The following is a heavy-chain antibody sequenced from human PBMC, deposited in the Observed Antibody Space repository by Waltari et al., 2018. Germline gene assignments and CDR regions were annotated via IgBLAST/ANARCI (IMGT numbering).Heavy chain of an antibody. V-gene: IGHV3-43*02. CDR3: ATDIDATSYNLLTAYYS. D-gene: IGHD3-9*01. CDR1: GFTFGVFC. Sequence: EVLLVESGGGVVQPGGSLRPSCAALGFTFGVFCMHWVRQAPGKGLEWVSLISGDGGSTNYADSVKGRFTISRDNSRNSLYLQMNSLRPEDTASYYCATDIDATSYNLLTAYYSWGQGTLVTVSS. CDR2: ISGDGGST. J-gene: IGHJ4*02.